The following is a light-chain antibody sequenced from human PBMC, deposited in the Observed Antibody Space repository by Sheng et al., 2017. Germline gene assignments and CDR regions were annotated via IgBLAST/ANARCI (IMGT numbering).Light chain of an antibody. V-gene: IGKV1-8*01. CDR2: KAS. J-gene: IGKJ2*01. CDR1: QGISSY. CDR3: QQYNTYSYT. Sequence: AIRMTQSPSSFSASTGDRVTITCRASQGISSYLAWYQQKPGKAPNLLIYKASSLESGVPSRFSGSGSGTEFTLTISSLQPDDFATYYCQQYNTYSYTFGQGTKLEIK.